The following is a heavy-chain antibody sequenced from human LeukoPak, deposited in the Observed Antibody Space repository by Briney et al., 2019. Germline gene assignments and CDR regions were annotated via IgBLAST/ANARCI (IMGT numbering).Heavy chain of an antibody. J-gene: IGHJ6*02. V-gene: IGHV3-11*01. D-gene: IGHD4-17*01. CDR1: GFTFINNN. CDR3: ARAYGDYYYGMDV. Sequence: GGPLSLSCPPPGFTFINNNMSWFRQAPGKGREGFSYISSSGSTIYYADSVKGRFTISRDNAKNSLYLQMNSLRAEDTAVYYCARAYGDYYYGMDVWGQGTTVTVSS. CDR2: ISSSGSTI.